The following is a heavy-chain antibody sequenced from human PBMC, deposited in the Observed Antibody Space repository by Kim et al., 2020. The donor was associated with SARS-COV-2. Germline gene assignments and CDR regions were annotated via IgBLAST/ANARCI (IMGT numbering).Heavy chain of an antibody. V-gene: IGHV4-31*03. J-gene: IGHJ3*02. D-gene: IGHD2-2*01. Sequence: SETLSLTCTVSGGSISSGGYYWSWIRQHPGKGLEWIGYIYYSGSTYYNPSLKSRVTISVDTSKNQFSLKLSSVTAADTAVYYCARAKTPQRRSAAMRAFDIWGQGTMVTVSS. CDR2: IYYSGST. CDR3: ARAKTPQRRSAAMRAFDI. CDR1: GGSISSGGYY.